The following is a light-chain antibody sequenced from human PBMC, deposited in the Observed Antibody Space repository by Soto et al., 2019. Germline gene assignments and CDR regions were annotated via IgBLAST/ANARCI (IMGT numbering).Light chain of an antibody. CDR1: SSDVGSYNL. CDR3: CSYAGSSTPNWV. CDR2: EVS. V-gene: IGLV2-23*02. Sequence: QSALTQPASVSGSPGQSITISCTGTSSDVGSYNLVSWYQQHPGKAPKLMIYEVSKRPSGVSNRFSGSKSGNTASLTISRLQAEDEADYYCCSYAGSSTPNWVFGGGTNVTVL. J-gene: IGLJ3*02.